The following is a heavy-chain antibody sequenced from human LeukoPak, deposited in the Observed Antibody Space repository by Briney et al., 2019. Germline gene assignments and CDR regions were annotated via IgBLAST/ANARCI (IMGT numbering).Heavy chain of an antibody. V-gene: IGHV4-59*08. CDR2: IYYSGST. J-gene: IGHJ5*02. CDR1: GGSISSYY. D-gene: IGHD2-15*01. Sequence: SETLSLTCTVSGGSISSYYWSWIRQPPGKGLEWIGYIYYSGSTNYNPSLKSRVTISVDTSKNQFSLKLSSVTAADTAVYYCARGYVVVVAEYQFDNWFDPWGQGTLVTVSS. CDR3: ARGYVVVVAEYQFDNWFDP.